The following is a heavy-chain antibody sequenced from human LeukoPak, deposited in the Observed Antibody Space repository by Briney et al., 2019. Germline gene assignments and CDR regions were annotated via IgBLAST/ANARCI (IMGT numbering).Heavy chain of an antibody. Sequence: PSETLSLTCGVYGGSFSNYYWTWIRQSPGKGLEWIGEINPSGGTDYNPSLKSRLTISVDTSKIQFSLKVNSVTAADTAVYYCARGPRYGSVTHWAQGTLVTVS. J-gene: IGHJ4*02. CDR3: ARGPRYGSVTH. CDR1: GGSFSNYY. CDR2: INPSGGT. D-gene: IGHD6-19*01. V-gene: IGHV4-34*01.